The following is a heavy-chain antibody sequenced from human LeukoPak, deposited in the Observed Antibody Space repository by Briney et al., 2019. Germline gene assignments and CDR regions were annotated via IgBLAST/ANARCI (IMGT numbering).Heavy chain of an antibody. D-gene: IGHD2-21*02. Sequence: GGSLRLSCTASGFTFSSYWMTWVRQAPGKGLEWVANINQDGSEHYYVDSVKGRFTISRDNATNSLFLQMNSLRAEDTAVYYCARGVTTTAWGQGTLVTVSS. CDR2: INQDGSEH. J-gene: IGHJ4*02. CDR1: GFTFSSYW. CDR3: ARGVTTTA. V-gene: IGHV3-7*01.